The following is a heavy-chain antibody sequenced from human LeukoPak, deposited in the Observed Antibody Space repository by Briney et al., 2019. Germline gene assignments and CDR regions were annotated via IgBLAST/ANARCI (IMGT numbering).Heavy chain of an antibody. CDR1: GFTFSSYA. CDR2: ISGSWGST. D-gene: IGHD4-17*01. CDR3: GYGDYYYYGMDV. J-gene: IGHJ6*02. Sequence: GGSLRLSCAASGFTFSSYAMSWVRQAPGKGLEWVSAISGSWGSTYYADSVKGRFTISRDNSKNTLYLQMNRLRAEDTAVYYCGYGDYYYYGMDVWGQGTTVTVSS. V-gene: IGHV3-23*01.